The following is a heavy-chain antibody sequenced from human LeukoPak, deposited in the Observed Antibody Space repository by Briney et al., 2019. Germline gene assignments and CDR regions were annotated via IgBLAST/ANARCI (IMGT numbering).Heavy chain of an antibody. J-gene: IGHJ4*02. D-gene: IGHD2-21*02. CDR1: GGSISSYY. V-gene: IGHV4-59*01. CDR3: ARGACGGDCYLV. Sequence: SETLSLTCTVSGGSISSYYWSWIRQPPGKGLEWIGYIYYSGSTKYNSSLKSRVTISVDTSKNQFSLKLGSVTAADTAVYYCARGACGGDCYLVWGQGALVTVSS. CDR2: IYYSGST.